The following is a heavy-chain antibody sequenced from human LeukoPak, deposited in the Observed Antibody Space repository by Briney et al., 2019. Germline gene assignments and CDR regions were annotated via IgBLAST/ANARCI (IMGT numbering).Heavy chain of an antibody. CDR1: GGSISSYY. J-gene: IGHJ3*02. CDR3: ARSTWEPRDAFDI. Sequence: SETLSLTCTVSGGSISSYYWSWIRQPPGKGLEWIGYIYYSGSTNCNPSLKSRVTISVDTSKNQFSLKLSSVTAADTAVYYCARSTWEPRDAFDIWGQGTMVTVSS. V-gene: IGHV4-59*08. D-gene: IGHD1-26*01. CDR2: IYYSGST.